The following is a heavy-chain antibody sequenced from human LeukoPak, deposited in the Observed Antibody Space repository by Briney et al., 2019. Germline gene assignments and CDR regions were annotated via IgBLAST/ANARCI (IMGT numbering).Heavy chain of an antibody. Sequence: SETLSLTCTVSGGSISSYYWSWIRQPPGKGLEWIGYIYYSGSTNYNPSLKSRVTISVDTSKNQFSLKLSSVTAADTAVYCCASGSPYYFDYWGQGTLVTVSS. CDR3: ASGSPYYFDY. D-gene: IGHD1-26*01. CDR1: GGSISSYY. J-gene: IGHJ4*02. V-gene: IGHV4-59*01. CDR2: IYYSGST.